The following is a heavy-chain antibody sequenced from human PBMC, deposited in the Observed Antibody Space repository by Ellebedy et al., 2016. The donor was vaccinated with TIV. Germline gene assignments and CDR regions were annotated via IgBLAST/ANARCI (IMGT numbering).Heavy chain of an antibody. CDR2: ISSSGDSH. Sequence: GESLKISCSGSGFTFSTYAMYWVRQAPGKGLEWVSGISSSGDSHYYADSVKGRFPVSRDNSKNTLFLQVNSLPAEDTAVYYCIFKGMSARLYWGQGTLVTVSS. CDR3: IFKGMSARLY. CDR1: GFTFSTYA. V-gene: IGHV3-23*01. D-gene: IGHD6-6*01. J-gene: IGHJ1*01.